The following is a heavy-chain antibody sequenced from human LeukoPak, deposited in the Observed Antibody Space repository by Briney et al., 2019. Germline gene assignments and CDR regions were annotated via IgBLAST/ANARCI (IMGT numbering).Heavy chain of an antibody. CDR3: AGRKIEWLPTRVAYYGMDV. J-gene: IGHJ6*02. V-gene: IGHV1-8*01. CDR2: MNPNSGNT. CDR1: GYTFTSYD. D-gene: IGHD5-12*01. Sequence: ASVKVSCKASGYTFTSYDINWVRQATGQGLEWMGWMNPNSGNTGYAQKFQGRVTMTRNTSISTAYMELSSLRSEDTAVYYCAGRKIEWLPTRVAYYGMDVWGQGTTVTVSS.